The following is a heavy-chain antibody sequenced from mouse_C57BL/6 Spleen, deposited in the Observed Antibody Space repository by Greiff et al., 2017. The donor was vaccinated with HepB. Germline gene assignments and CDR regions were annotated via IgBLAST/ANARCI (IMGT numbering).Heavy chain of an antibody. CDR3: ALYYDYDGWFAY. J-gene: IGHJ3*01. D-gene: IGHD2-4*01. CDR2: IYPRSGNT. V-gene: IGHV1-81*01. Sequence: QVQLKESGAELARPGASVKLSCKASGYTFTSYGISWVKQRTGQGLEWIGEIYPRSGNTYYNEKFKGKATLTADKSSSTAYMELRSLTSEDSAVYFCALYYDYDGWFAYWGQGTLVTVSA. CDR1: GYTFTSYG.